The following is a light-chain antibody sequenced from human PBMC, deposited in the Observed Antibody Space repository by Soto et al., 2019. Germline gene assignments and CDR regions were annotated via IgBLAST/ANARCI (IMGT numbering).Light chain of an antibody. Sequence: QSVLTQPPSVSEAPGQRVTISSTGTSSNIGAGQDVPWYRQLPTVAPNHFISDSNNRSSGDPDPFSASKSGASTYLAITGLRAVEEGEDICLSYVATVSDRSGFGTGSKGTVL. V-gene: IGLV1-40*01. CDR2: DSN. J-gene: IGLJ1*01. CDR3: LSYVATVSDRSG. CDR1: SSNIGAGQD.